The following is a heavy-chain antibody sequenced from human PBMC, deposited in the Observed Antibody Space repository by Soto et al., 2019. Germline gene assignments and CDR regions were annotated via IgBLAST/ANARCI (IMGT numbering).Heavy chain of an antibody. J-gene: IGHJ6*02. D-gene: IGHD6-13*01. V-gene: IGHV4-39*01. Sequence: SETLSLTCTVSGDSIRSSSYWGWIRQPPGKGLEWIGSIYSTGNTYYNPSLNSQVTISVDTSKNQFSLNVISVTAADTAVYYCRRSSRYCPDGWGQGTMVTVSS. CDR3: RRSSRYCPDG. CDR1: GDSIRSSSY. CDR2: IYSTGNT.